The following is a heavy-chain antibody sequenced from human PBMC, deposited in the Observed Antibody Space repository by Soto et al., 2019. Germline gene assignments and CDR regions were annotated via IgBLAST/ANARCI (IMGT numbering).Heavy chain of an antibody. CDR3: ARKGVTTSWYGGGHDN. D-gene: IGHD2-2*01. CDR1: GYPFTSFG. V-gene: IGHV1-18*04. J-gene: IGHJ4*02. Sequence: ASVKVSCKTSGYPFTSFGISWVRQAPGQGLEWMGWIRPYNGHTNSAQNLQGRVTMTTDTSTSTAYMELMSLRSDDTAVYYCARKGVTTSWYGGGHDNWGQGTLVTVSS. CDR2: IRPYNGHT.